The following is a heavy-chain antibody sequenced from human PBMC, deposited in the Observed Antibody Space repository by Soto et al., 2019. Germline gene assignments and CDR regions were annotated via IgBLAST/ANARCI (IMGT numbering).Heavy chain of an antibody. D-gene: IGHD5-12*01. CDR3: ARVRGYSGSVAFDI. CDR2: ISAYNGNT. CDR1: GYTFTSYG. J-gene: IGHJ3*02. V-gene: IGHV1-18*01. Sequence: ASVKVSCKASGYTFTSYGTSWVRQAPGQGLEWMGWISAYNGNTNYAQKLQGRVTMTTDTSTSTAYMELRSLRSDDTAVYYCARVRGYSGSVAFDIWGQGTMVTVSS.